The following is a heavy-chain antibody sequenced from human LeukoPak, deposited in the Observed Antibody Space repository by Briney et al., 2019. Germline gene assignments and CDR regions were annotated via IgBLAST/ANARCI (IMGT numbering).Heavy chain of an antibody. CDR2: VHLSGAT. CDR3: TRESGAFSPFGF. D-gene: IGHD1-26*01. J-gene: IGHJ4*02. Sequence: SGTLSLTCAVSGGSITTTNWWSWVRQPPGKGLEWIGEVHLSGATNYNPSLDSRVSMSIDKSKNHLSLEVTSVTAADTAIYYCTRESGAFSPFGFWGQGTLLTVSS. CDR1: GGSITTTNW. V-gene: IGHV4-4*02.